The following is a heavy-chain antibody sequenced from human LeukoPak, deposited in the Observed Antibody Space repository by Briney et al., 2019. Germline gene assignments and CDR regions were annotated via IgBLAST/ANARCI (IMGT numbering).Heavy chain of an antibody. CDR2: ISDRGDST. CDR3: AKGRWGLTINNFDI. CDR1: GFSLTAYA. J-gene: IGHJ3*02. D-gene: IGHD3-9*01. V-gene: IGHV3-23*01. Sequence: PGGSLRLSCAASGFSLTAYAMGWVRQAPGKGLEWVSVISDRGDSTHYAGSVQGRFTISRDSSSNTFLQMNSLRGEDTAVYYCAKGRWGLTINNFDIWGQGTMVTVSS.